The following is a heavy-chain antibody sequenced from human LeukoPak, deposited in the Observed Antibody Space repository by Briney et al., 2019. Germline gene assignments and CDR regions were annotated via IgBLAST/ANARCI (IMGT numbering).Heavy chain of an antibody. CDR3: AREYSSYNWFDP. J-gene: IGHJ5*02. CDR2: INPNSGGT. D-gene: IGHD6-6*01. CDR1: GYTFTDYY. V-gene: IGHV1-2*02. Sequence: ASVKVSCKASGYTFTDYYMHWVRQAPGQGLEWMGWINPNSGGTNYAQKFQGRVTMTRDTSISTAYMELSRLRSDDTAVYYCAREYSSYNWFDPWGQGTLVTVSS.